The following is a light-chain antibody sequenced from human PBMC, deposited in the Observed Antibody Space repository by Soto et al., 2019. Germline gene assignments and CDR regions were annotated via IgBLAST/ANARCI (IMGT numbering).Light chain of an antibody. J-gene: IGKJ2*01. Sequence: DIQMTQSPSTLSASVGDRVTITCRASQSISVWLAWYQQKPGKAPNLLIFKASSLKTGVPSRFSGSGSGTELTLTISSLQPDDFATYYCQQYKSYPYTFGQGTKLEIK. CDR1: QSISVW. CDR2: KAS. CDR3: QQYKSYPYT. V-gene: IGKV1-5*03.